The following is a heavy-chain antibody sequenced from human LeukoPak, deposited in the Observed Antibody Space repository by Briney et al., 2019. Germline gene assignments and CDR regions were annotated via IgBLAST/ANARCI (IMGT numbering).Heavy chain of an antibody. V-gene: IGHV1-69*13. D-gene: IGHD2-2*01. Sequence: GASVKVSCKASGGTFSSYAISWVRQAPGQGLEWMGGIIPIFGTANYAQKFQGRVTITADESTSTAYMELSSLRSEDTAVYYCARSPEDIVVVPAAIVYWFDPWGQGTLVTVSS. J-gene: IGHJ5*02. CDR1: GGTFSSYA. CDR2: IIPIFGTA. CDR3: ARSPEDIVVVPAAIVYWFDP.